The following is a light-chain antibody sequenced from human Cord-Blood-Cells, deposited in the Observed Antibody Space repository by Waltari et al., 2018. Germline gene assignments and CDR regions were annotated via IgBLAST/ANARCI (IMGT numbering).Light chain of an antibody. CDR2: DVS. CDR1: SRDVGGYNY. CDR3: SSYTSSSTYV. V-gene: IGLV2-14*01. J-gene: IGLJ1*01. Sequence: QSALTQPASVSGSPGQSITISCTGTSRDVGGYNYVSWYQQHPGKAPKLKIYDVSKRPSGVSNRFTGSKSGNTASLTSSGLQAEDEADYSCSSYTSSSTYVFGTGTKVTVL.